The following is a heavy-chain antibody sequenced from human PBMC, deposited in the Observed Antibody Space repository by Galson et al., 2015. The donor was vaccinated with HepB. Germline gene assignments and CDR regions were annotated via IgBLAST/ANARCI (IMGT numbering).Heavy chain of an antibody. Sequence: SVKVSCKAPRYTFTRYNMHWVRQAPGQGLEWMGVINPTGYSTTYARKFQGRVTMTSDTSTSTVYMELSSLRSEDTAVYYCARPSDYYDSSGYMSDAFDIWGQGTMVTVS. CDR1: RYTFTRYN. J-gene: IGHJ3*02. D-gene: IGHD3-22*01. CDR2: INPTGYST. CDR3: ARPSDYYDSSGYMSDAFDI. V-gene: IGHV1-46*01.